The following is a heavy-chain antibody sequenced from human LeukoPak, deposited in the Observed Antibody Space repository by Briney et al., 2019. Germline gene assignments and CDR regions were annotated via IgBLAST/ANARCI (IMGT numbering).Heavy chain of an antibody. V-gene: IGHV1-18*01. Sequence: GASVKVPCKASGYTFTSYGISWVRQAPGQGLEWMGWISAYNGNTNYAQKLQGRVTMTTDTSTSTAYMELRSLRSDDTAVYYCARVYSSSWSDAFDIWGQGTMVTVSS. CDR3: ARVYSSSWSDAFDI. CDR1: GYTFTSYG. CDR2: ISAYNGNT. D-gene: IGHD6-13*01. J-gene: IGHJ3*02.